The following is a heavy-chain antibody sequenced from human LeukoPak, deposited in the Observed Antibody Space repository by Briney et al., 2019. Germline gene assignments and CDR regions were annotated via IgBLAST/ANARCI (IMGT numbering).Heavy chain of an antibody. V-gene: IGHV1-46*01. D-gene: IGHD6-19*01. CDR3: ASKAGTTGYGSGWADRRHPLDY. CDR1: GYTFTSYY. J-gene: IGHJ4*02. CDR2: INTSGGST. Sequence: ASVKVSCKASGYTFTSYYMHWVRQAPGQGREWMGIINTSGGSTSYAQKFQGRVTMTRDMSTSTVYMELSSLRSEDTAVYYCASKAGTTGYGSGWADRRHPLDYWGQGTLVTVSS.